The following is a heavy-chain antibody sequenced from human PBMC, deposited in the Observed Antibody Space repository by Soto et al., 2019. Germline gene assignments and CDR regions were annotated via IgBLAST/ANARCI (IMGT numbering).Heavy chain of an antibody. CDR2: INAGNGNT. J-gene: IGHJ5*02. Sequence: QVQLVQSGAEVKKPGASVKVSCKASGYTFTSYAMHWVRQAPGQRLEWMGWINAGNGNTKYSQKFQGRFTITRDTSASTAYMELSSLRSEDTAVYYCARSRIMITFGGVIVYWFDPWGQGTLVTVSS. V-gene: IGHV1-3*01. CDR1: GYTFTSYA. CDR3: ARSRIMITFGGVIVYWFDP. D-gene: IGHD3-16*02.